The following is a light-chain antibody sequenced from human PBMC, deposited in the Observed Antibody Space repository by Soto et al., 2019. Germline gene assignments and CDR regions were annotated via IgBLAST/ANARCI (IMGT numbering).Light chain of an antibody. CDR3: HQRQSWPRT. CDR1: QYINTR. Sequence: IVLPQSPTTLSSFPGDRFAVSCVASQYINTRLAWYQHRPGQAPRLLIYQTSIRAAGIPARFSASGTGTDFTLTISDVQPEDFAVYYCHQRQSWPRTFGQGTKVDNK. V-gene: IGKV3-11*01. J-gene: IGKJ1*01. CDR2: QTS.